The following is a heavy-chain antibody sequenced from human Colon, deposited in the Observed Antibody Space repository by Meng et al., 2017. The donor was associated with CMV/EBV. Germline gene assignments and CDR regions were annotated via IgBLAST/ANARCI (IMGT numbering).Heavy chain of an antibody. CDR3: AGGLGTGSYYDAFDV. V-gene: IGHV1-69*05. J-gene: IGHJ3*01. CDR1: GYTFTGYY. Sequence: SVKVSCKASGYTFTGYYMHWVRQAPGQGLEWMGGFIPIVGRPNYAQRFQGRVTIFKDDSTNTAYLDLTSLTSEDTAVYFCAGGLGTGSYYDAFDVWGQGTMVTVSS. D-gene: IGHD3-22*01. CDR2: FIPIVGRP.